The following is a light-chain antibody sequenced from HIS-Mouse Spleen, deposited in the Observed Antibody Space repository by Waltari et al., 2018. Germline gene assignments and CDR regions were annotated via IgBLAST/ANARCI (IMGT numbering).Light chain of an antibody. CDR2: DVS. CDR3: CSYAGSYTWV. CDR1: SSDVGGYNY. V-gene: IGLV2-11*01. Sequence: GQSVTISCTGTSSDVGGYNYVSWYQQHPGKAPKLMIYDVSKRPSGVHDRFSGSKSGNTASLTISGLQAEDEADYYCCSYAGSYTWVFGGGTKLTVL. J-gene: IGLJ3*02.